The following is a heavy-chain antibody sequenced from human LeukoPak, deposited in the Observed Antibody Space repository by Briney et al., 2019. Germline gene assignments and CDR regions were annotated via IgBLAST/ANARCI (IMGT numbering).Heavy chain of an antibody. Sequence: PGTSLRLSCAASGFSFTTYGMHWVRQAALKGLEWLAAISYDGRNQNYADSVKGRFTIFRDNSQNTLYLQMNSLRAEDTALYYCVKDRTINGRSSPFDSWGQGTLVTVSS. CDR2: ISYDGRNQ. V-gene: IGHV3-30*18. CDR1: GFSFTTYG. J-gene: IGHJ4*02. CDR3: VKDRTINGRSSPFDS. D-gene: IGHD1-26*01.